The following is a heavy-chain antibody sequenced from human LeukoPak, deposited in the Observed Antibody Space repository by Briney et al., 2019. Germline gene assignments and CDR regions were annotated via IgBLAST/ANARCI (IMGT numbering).Heavy chain of an antibody. CDR1: GGTFSSYA. J-gene: IGHJ4*02. D-gene: IGHD3-10*01. Sequence: GASVKVSCKASGGTFSSYAISWVRQAPGQGLEWMGRIIPIFGTANYAQKFQGRVTITTDESTSTAYMALSSLRSEDTAVYYCAREGRRITMVRGVIYFDYWGQGTLVTVSS. CDR2: IIPIFGTA. V-gene: IGHV1-69*05. CDR3: AREGRRITMVRGVIYFDY.